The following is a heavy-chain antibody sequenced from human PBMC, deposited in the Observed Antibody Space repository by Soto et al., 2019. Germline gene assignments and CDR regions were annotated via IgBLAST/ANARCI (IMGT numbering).Heavy chain of an antibody. CDR2: ISSSSSTI. V-gene: IGHV3-48*01. CDR3: ARDSHYDILTGYYKGYFQH. CDR1: GFTFSSYS. Sequence: GGSLRLSCAASGFTFSSYSMNWVRQAPGKGLEWVSYISSSSSTIYYADSVKGRFTISRDNAKNSLYLQMNSLRAEDTAVYYCARDSHYDILTGYYKGYFQHWGQGTLVTGSS. J-gene: IGHJ1*01. D-gene: IGHD3-9*01.